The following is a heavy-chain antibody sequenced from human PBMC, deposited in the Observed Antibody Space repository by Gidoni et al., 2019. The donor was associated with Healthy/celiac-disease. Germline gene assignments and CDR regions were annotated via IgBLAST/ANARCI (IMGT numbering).Heavy chain of an antibody. CDR1: GFTFSSFS. V-gene: IGHV3-23*01. Sequence: VQLLESGGGLLQPGGSLRLSCAASGFTFSSFSMSWVSQAPGKGLEWVSAISGSGGSTYYADSVKGRFTISRDNSKNTLYLQMNSLRAEDTAVYYCAKDLSYDSSGGFDYWGQGTLVTVSS. D-gene: IGHD3-22*01. CDR3: AKDLSYDSSGGFDY. CDR2: ISGSGGST. J-gene: IGHJ4*02.